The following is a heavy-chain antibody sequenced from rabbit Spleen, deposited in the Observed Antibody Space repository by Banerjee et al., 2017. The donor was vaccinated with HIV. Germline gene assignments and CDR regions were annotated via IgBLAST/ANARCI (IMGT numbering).Heavy chain of an antibody. J-gene: IGHJ4*01. Sequence: QEQLVESGGGLVKPEESLTLTCTASGFSFSSSYYMCWVRQAPGKGLEWIGCIYTGSATTYYANWAKGRFTISKTSSTTVTLQMTSLTAADTATYFCARGGYAFGNHNLWGQGTLVTVS. CDR3: ARGGYAFGNHNL. D-gene: IGHD6-1*01. CDR1: GFSFSSSYY. V-gene: IGHV1S45*01. CDR2: IYTGSATT.